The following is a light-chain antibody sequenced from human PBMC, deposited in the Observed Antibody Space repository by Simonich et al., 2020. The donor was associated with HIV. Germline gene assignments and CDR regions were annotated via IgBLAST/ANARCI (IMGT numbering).Light chain of an antibody. CDR1: QCLLYSSNNKNY. J-gene: IGKJ2*01. CDR2: WAS. CDR3: QQYYDSPYT. Sequence: DIVMTQSPDSLAVSLGERATIHCKSSQCLLYSSNNKNYLAWYQQKPGQPPKLLIYWASTRESGVPERFSGRGSGTDFTLTISSLQAEDVAVYYCQQYYDSPYTFGQGTKLEIK. V-gene: IGKV4-1*01.